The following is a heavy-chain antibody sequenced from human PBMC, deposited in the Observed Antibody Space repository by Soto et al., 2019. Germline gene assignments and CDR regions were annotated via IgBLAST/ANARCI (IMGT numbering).Heavy chain of an antibody. CDR1: GDSVSTNSYS. CDR3: ARLNGYCISTNCHGYYGMDV. CDR2: IYSSENT. D-gene: IGHD2-2*03. J-gene: IGHJ6*02. Sequence: SETLSLTCTVSGDSVSTNSYSWGWIRQSPGKGLEWIGTIYSSENTYYNPSLLSRVTISVDTSKDEFSLRLSSVTAADTAVNYCARLNGYCISTNCHGYYGMDVWGQGTTVTVS. V-gene: IGHV4-39*01.